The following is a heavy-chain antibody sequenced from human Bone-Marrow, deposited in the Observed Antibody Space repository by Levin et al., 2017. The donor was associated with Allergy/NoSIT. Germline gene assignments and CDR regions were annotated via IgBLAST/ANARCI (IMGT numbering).Heavy chain of an antibody. CDR2: IKQDGSEK. CDR1: GFTFSSYW. D-gene: IGHD1-20*01. V-gene: IGHV3-7*04. J-gene: IGHJ4*02. CDR3: ARGGDRITGSIRVFVY. Sequence: GGSLRLSCAASGFTFSSYWMSWVRQAPGKGLEWVANIKQDGSEKYYVDSVKGRFTISRDNAKNSVYLQMNSLRAEDTAVYYCARGGDRITGSIRVFVYWGQGTLVTVSS.